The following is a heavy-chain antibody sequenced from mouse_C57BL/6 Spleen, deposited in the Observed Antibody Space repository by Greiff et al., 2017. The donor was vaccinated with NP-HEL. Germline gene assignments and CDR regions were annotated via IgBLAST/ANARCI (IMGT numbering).Heavy chain of an antibody. J-gene: IGHJ4*01. Sequence: EVKLMESGGGLVKPGGSLKLSCAASGFTFSDYGMHWVRQAPEKGLEWVAYISSGSSTIYYADTVKGRFTISRDNAKNTLFLQMTSLRSEDTAMYYCARPHYYDYDVNNAMDYWGQGTSVTVSS. CDR2: ISSGSSTI. V-gene: IGHV5-17*01. CDR3: ARPHYYDYDVNNAMDY. D-gene: IGHD2-4*01. CDR1: GFTFSDYG.